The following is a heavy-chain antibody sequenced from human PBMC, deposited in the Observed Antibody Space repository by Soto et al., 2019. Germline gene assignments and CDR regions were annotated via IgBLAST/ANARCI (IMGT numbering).Heavy chain of an antibody. V-gene: IGHV1-69*13. J-gene: IGHJ6*02. CDR1: GGTFSSYA. Sequence: SVKVSCKASGGTFSSYAISWVRQAPLQGLEWMGGIIPIFGTANYAQKFQGRVTITADESTSTAYMELSSLRSEDTAVYYCARNPIGEDGYNYRHYGMDVWGQGTTVTVSS. CDR2: IIPIFGTA. D-gene: IGHD5-12*01. CDR3: ARNPIGEDGYNYRHYGMDV.